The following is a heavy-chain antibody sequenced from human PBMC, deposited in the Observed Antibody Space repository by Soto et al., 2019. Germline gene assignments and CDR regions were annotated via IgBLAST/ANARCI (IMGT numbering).Heavy chain of an antibody. CDR2: IWYDGSNK. CDR3: ARDRYYYDSSGWYYFDY. CDR1: GFTFSSYG. D-gene: IGHD3-22*01. J-gene: IGHJ4*02. Sequence: GGSLRLSCAASGFTFSSYGMHWVRQAPGKGLEWVAVIWYDGSNKYYADSVKGRFTISRDNSKNTLYLQMNSLRAEDTAVYYCARDRYYYDSSGWYYFDYWGQGTLVTSPQ. V-gene: IGHV3-33*01.